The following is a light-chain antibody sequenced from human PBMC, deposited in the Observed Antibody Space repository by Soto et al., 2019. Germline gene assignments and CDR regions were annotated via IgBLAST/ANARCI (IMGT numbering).Light chain of an antibody. CDR1: QDISTL. J-gene: IGKJ4*01. CDR2: GAS. V-gene: IGKV1D-12*01. Sequence: DIQMTQSPSSVSASIGDTVTITCRASQDISTLLAWYQQKPGKAPKLLIYGASTLESGVPSRFSGRGSGTDFTLIISSLQPEDFATYFCQQADSFPLTFGGGTKVDI. CDR3: QQADSFPLT.